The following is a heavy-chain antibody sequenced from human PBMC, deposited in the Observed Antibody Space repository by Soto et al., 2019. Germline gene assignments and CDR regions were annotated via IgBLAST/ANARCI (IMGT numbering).Heavy chain of an antibody. D-gene: IGHD5-18*01. V-gene: IGHV1-69*04. CDR1: GGTFSSYT. CDR3: ARDQGGYSYGYSFDY. CDR2: IIPILGIA. J-gene: IGHJ4*02. Sequence: SVKVSCKASGGTFSSYTISWVRQAPGQGLEWMGRIIPILGIANYAQKFQGRVTITADKSTSTAYMELSSLRSEDTAVYYCARDQGGYSYGYSFDYWGQGTLVTVSS.